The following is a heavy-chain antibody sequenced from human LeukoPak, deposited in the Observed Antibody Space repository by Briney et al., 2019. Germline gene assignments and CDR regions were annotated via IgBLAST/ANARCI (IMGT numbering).Heavy chain of an antibody. Sequence: SETLSLTCTVSGGSISSYYWSWIRQPAGKGLEWIGRIYTSGSTNYSPSLKSRVTMSVDTSKNQFSLRLSSVTAADTAVYFCVRDRAYGSGKNWFDPWGQGTQVTVSS. CDR1: GGSISSYY. CDR2: IYTSGST. V-gene: IGHV4-4*07. D-gene: IGHD3-10*01. J-gene: IGHJ5*02. CDR3: VRDRAYGSGKNWFDP.